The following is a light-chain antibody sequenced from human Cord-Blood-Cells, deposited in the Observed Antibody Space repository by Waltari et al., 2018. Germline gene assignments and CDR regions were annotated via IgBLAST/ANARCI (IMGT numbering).Light chain of an antibody. CDR3: QQYGSSPLT. Sequence: EIVLTQSPGTLSLSPGERATLSCRASQSVSSSHLAWYQQKPGQAPRLRIYGASSRATGIPDRFSGSGSGTDFPLTISRLGPEDFAVYYCQQYGSSPLTFGGGTKVEIK. J-gene: IGKJ4*01. CDR2: GAS. CDR1: QSVSSSH. V-gene: IGKV3-20*01.